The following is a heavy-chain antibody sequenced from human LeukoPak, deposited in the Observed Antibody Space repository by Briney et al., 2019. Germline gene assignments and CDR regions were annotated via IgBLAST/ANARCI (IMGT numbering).Heavy chain of an antibody. J-gene: IGHJ6*04. Sequence: GGSLRLSCAASGFTVSSNYMSWVRQAPGKGLEWVSVIYSGGSTYYADSVKGRFTISRDNSKNTLYLQMNSLRAEDTAVYYCAKDGTRDLHAGYVDVWGKGTTVTVSS. D-gene: IGHD2-2*01. CDR3: AKDGTRDLHAGYVDV. CDR2: IYSGGST. V-gene: IGHV3-53*05. CDR1: GFTVSSNY.